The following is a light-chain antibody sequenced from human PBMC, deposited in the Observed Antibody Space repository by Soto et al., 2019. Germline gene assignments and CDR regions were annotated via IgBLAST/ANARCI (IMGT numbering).Light chain of an antibody. J-gene: IGLJ1*01. V-gene: IGLV1-44*01. Sequence: QSVLTQPPSASGTRGQRVTISCSGSSSNIGTYSVSWYQQLPGTAPRLLIYSDNQRPSGVPDRFSASKSGASASLAISGLQSEDEVDFYCAAWDDSLNGCVFGTGTKVTVL. CDR3: AAWDDSLNGCV. CDR2: SDN. CDR1: SSNIGTYS.